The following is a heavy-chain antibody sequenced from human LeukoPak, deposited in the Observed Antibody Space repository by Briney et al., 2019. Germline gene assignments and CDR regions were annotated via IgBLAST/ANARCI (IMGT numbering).Heavy chain of an antibody. CDR2: ISYDGSNK. V-gene: IGHV3-30-3*01. J-gene: IGHJ4*02. Sequence: GGSLRLSCAASGFTFSSYATHWVRQAPGKGLEWVAVISYDGSNKYYADSVKGRFTISRDNSKNTLYLQMNSLRAEDTAVYYCARSLYSYGYGPFDYWGQGTLVAVSS. CDR1: GFTFSSYA. CDR3: ARSLYSYGYGPFDY. D-gene: IGHD5-18*01.